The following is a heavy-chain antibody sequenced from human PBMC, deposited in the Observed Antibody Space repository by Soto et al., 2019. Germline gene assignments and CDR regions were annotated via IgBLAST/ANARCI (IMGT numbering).Heavy chain of an antibody. D-gene: IGHD3-22*01. CDR3: ALRAYYYDSSGYYLDYFDY. Sequence: PGESLKISCKGSGYSFTSYWISWVRQMPGKGLEWMGRIDPSDSYTNYSPSFQGHVTISADKSISTAYLQWSSLKASDTAMYYCALRAYYYDSSGYYLDYFDYWGQGTLVTVSS. J-gene: IGHJ4*02. V-gene: IGHV5-10-1*01. CDR1: GYSFTSYW. CDR2: IDPSDSYT.